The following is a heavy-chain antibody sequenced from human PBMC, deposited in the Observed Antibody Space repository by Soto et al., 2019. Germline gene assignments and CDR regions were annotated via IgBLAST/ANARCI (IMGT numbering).Heavy chain of an antibody. Sequence: GASVKVSCKASGYTFTSYGISWVRQAPGQGLEWMGWISAYNGNTNYAQKLQGRVTMTTDTSTSTAYMELRSLRSDDTAVYYCARGIGYCSGGSCPIIKKNYLNWFDPWGQGTLVTVSS. CDR3: ARGIGYCSGGSCPIIKKNYLNWFDP. V-gene: IGHV1-18*01. J-gene: IGHJ5*02. CDR2: ISAYNGNT. D-gene: IGHD2-15*01. CDR1: GYTFTSYG.